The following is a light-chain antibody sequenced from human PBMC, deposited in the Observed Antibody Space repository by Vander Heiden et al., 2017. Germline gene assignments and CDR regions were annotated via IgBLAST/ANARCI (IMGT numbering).Light chain of an antibody. V-gene: IGKV2-28*01. Sequence: DIVIAQSPISLPVTPGEPASISCRSSQSLMHSSGDNYLDWYLQKPGQSPQLLIYLGSHRASGVPDRFSGSGSGTDFTLEISRVEAEDVRVYYCRQALQTPLTFGGGTKVEIK. CDR2: LGS. CDR3: RQALQTPLT. CDR1: QSLMHSSGDNY. J-gene: IGKJ4*01.